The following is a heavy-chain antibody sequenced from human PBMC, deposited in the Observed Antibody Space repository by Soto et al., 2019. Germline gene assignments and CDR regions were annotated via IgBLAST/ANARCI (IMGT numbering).Heavy chain of an antibody. V-gene: IGHV3-74*03. CDR2: INIDGSGT. CDR3: ARGARYDTLTGYL. D-gene: IGHD3-9*01. J-gene: IGHJ5*02. CDR1: GFTFSNYW. Sequence: PGGSLRLSCAASGFTFSNYWMHWVRQAPGKGLVWVSRINIDGSGTTYADSVKGRFTISRDSAKNSVHLQMNNLRVEDTAIYYCARGARYDTLTGYLWGQGTRVTIS.